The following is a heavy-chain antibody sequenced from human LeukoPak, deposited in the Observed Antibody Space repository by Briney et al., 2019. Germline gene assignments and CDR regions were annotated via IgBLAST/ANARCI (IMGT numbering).Heavy chain of an antibody. CDR1: RFTFSNYG. Sequence: GGSLRLSCIASRFTFSNYGMHWVRQAPGKGLEWVAVISSDGSNKYYADSVKGRFTISRDNSKNTLYLQMNSLRAEDTAVYYCARDATFDAFDIWGQGTMVTVSS. CDR2: ISSDGSNK. V-gene: IGHV3-30*03. CDR3: ARDATFDAFDI. J-gene: IGHJ3*02.